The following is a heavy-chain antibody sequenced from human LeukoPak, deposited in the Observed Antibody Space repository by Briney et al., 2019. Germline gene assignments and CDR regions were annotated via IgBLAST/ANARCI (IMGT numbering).Heavy chain of an antibody. CDR3: ARAQNRGSYYVGY. V-gene: IGHV1-2*02. CDR2: INPNSGGT. Sequence: ASVKVSCKASGYTFTGYYMHWVRQAPGQGLEWMGWINPNSGGTNYAQKFQGRVTMTRDTSISTAYMELSRLRSDDTAVYYCARAQNRGSYYVGYWGQGTLVTVSS. CDR1: GYTFTGYY. D-gene: IGHD1-26*01. J-gene: IGHJ4*02.